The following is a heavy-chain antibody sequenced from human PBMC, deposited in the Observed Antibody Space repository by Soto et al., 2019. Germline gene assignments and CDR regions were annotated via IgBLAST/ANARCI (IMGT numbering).Heavy chain of an antibody. Sequence: GGCLRLSCAASGFTFSTYAMSWVRQAPGKGLEWVSGISGAGGNTYYADSVKGRFTISRDNSKNTLSLQMNSLRADDTALYYCAKQVRELARHFDYWGQGTLVTVSS. V-gene: IGHV3-23*01. CDR2: ISGAGGNT. D-gene: IGHD1-26*01. CDR3: AKQVRELARHFDY. J-gene: IGHJ4*02. CDR1: GFTFSTYA.